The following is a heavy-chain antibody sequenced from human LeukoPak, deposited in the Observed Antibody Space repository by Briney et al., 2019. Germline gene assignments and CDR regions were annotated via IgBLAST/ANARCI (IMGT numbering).Heavy chain of an antibody. CDR2: ISYDGSNK. D-gene: IGHD3-22*01. CDR1: GFTFSSYA. Sequence: GGSLRLSCAASGFTFSSYAMHWVRQAPGKGLEWVAVISYDGSNKYYADSVKGRFTVSRDNSKNTLYLQMSSLRAEDTAVYYCAKDWKADFGYDSSDYYGFFDYWGQGTLVTVSS. V-gene: IGHV3-30-3*01. CDR3: AKDWKADFGYDSSDYYGFFDY. J-gene: IGHJ4*02.